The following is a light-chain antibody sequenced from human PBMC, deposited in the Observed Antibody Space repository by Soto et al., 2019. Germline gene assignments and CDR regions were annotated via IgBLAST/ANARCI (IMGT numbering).Light chain of an antibody. V-gene: IGKV1D-13*01. CDR1: QGIRSA. CDR2: KAS. Sequence: AIQLTQSPSSLSAPVGDRVAITCRASQGIRSALGWYQQKPGKAPRLLIYKASTLESGVPSRFSGSGSGTEFTLTISSLQPDDFATYYCQQYSNYFRTFGQGTKVDIK. CDR3: QQYSNYFRT. J-gene: IGKJ1*01.